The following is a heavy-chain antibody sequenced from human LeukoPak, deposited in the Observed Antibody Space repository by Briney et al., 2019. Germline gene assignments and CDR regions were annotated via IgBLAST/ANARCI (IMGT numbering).Heavy chain of an antibody. CDR2: IKQDGSEK. CDR1: GFSLNNYW. V-gene: IGHV3-7*03. J-gene: IGHJ4*02. CDR3: ARGFGSYSDY. D-gene: IGHD1-26*01. Sequence: PGGSLRLSCAASGFSLNNYWMNWVRQAPGKGLEWVANIKQDGSEKYYVDSVKGRFTISRDDAKNSLYLQMNSLRAADTALYYCARGFGSYSDYWGQGTLVTVSS.